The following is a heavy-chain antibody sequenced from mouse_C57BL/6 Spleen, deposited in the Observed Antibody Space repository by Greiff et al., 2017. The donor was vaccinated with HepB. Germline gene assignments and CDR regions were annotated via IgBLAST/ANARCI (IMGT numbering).Heavy chain of an antibody. CDR2: ISNGSSTI. J-gene: IGHJ2*01. CDR1: GFTFSDYG. V-gene: IGHV5-17*01. Sequence: VQLKESGGGLVKPGGSLKLSCAASGFTFSDYGMHWVRQAPEKGLEWVAYISNGSSTIYYADTVKGRFTIARDNAKNTLFLQMTSLTSEDTAMYYCARGLDGLDYWGQGTTLTVSS. CDR3: ARGLDGLDY. D-gene: IGHD1-1*01.